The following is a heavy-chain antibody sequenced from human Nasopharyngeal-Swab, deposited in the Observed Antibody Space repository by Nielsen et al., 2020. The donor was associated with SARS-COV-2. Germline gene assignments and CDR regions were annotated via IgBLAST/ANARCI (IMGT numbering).Heavy chain of an antibody. CDR3: ARGAYYDSRGAFDI. V-gene: IGHV3-21*01. D-gene: IGHD3-22*01. Sequence: GESLKISCAASGFTLSSYSMNWVRQAPGKGLEWVSSISSSSSYIYYADSVKGRFTISRDNAKNSLYLQMNSLRAEDTAVYYCARGAYYDSRGAFDIWGQGTMVTVSS. CDR2: ISSSSSYI. J-gene: IGHJ3*02. CDR1: GFTLSSYS.